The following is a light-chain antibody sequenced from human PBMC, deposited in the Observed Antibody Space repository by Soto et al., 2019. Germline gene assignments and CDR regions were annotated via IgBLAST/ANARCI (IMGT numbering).Light chain of an antibody. CDR3: LSFDSCLSGAGV. Sequence: QSVLTQPPSVSGAPGQRVTISCTGSSSNIGAGYDVHWYQQLPGTAPKLLIYGNSNRPSGVPDRFSGSKSGTSASLSVTGLLAEEGADYSSLSFDSCLSGAGVFGGGTKL. CDR1: SSNIGAGYD. CDR2: GNS. J-gene: IGLJ2*01. V-gene: IGLV1-40*01.